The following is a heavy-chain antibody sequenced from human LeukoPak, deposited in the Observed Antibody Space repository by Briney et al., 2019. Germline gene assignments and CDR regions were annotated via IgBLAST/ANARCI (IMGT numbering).Heavy chain of an antibody. Sequence: WASVKVSCKASGGTFSSYAIIWVRQAPGQGLEWMGGIIPIFGTANYAQKFQGRVTITADESTSTAYMELSSLRSEDTAVYYCARSQQRGYSYGRLDYWGQGTLVTVSS. V-gene: IGHV1-69*13. D-gene: IGHD5-18*01. J-gene: IGHJ4*02. CDR2: IIPIFGTA. CDR1: GGTFSSYA. CDR3: ARSQQRGYSYGRLDY.